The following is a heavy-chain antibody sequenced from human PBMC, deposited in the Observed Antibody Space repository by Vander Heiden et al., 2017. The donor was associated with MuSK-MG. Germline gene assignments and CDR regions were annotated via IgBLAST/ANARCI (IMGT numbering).Heavy chain of an antibody. CDR2: INPDGSHT. D-gene: IGHD1-1*01. V-gene: IGHV3-74*03. CDR1: GFSFSRHW. Sequence: EVQLVESGGGLVQPGGSLRLSCEASGFSFSRHWMHWFRQAPGKGLVWVSRINPDGSHTTYGDSVKGRFTISRDNTKNTLDLQMSSLRAEDTALYYCARDLSWNAADYWGQGILGTVSS. CDR3: ARDLSWNAADY. J-gene: IGHJ4*02.